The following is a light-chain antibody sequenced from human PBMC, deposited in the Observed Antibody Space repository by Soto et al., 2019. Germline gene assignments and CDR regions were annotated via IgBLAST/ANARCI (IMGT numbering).Light chain of an antibody. V-gene: IGLV1-40*01. CDR2: ANS. CDR1: SSNIGAGYD. J-gene: IGLJ2*01. CDR3: QSRGI. Sequence: QSVLTQPPSVSGAPGQRVTISCTGSSSNIGAGYDVHWYQQLPGTAPKLLIYANSNRPSGVPDRFSGSRSGTSASLAITGLQAEDEADYYCQSRGIFGGGTKVTVL.